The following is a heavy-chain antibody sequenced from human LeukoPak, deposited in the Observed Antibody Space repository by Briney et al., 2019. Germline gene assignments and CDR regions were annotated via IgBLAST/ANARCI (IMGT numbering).Heavy chain of an antibody. V-gene: IGHV3-48*01. CDR2: ITSSSSAI. J-gene: IGHJ4*02. Sequence: GGSPRLSCAASGFTFSGYSMNWVRQAPGKGLEWVSYITSSSSAIYYADSVKGRFTISRDNAKNSLYLQMNSLRAEDTAVYYCARVRGSYHFDYWGQGTLVTVSS. CDR1: GFTFSGYS. CDR3: ARVRGSYHFDY. D-gene: IGHD1-26*01.